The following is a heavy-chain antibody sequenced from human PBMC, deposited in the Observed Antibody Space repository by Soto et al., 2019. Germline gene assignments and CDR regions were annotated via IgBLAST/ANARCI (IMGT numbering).Heavy chain of an antibody. Sequence: GGSLRLSCAVSGFTFSDHYMDWVRQAPGEGLEWVGRSRNKAYSYTTEYAASVKGRFTVSRDDSKNSLYLQMNSLKTEDTAVYYCSKAARYSGHTYTDYWGQGTLVTVSS. CDR1: GFTFSDHY. CDR2: SRNKAYSYTT. J-gene: IGHJ4*02. CDR3: SKAARYSGHTYTDY. V-gene: IGHV3-72*01. D-gene: IGHD5-12*01.